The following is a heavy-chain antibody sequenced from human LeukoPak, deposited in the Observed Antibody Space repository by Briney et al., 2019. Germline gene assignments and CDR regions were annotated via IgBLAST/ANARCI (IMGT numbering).Heavy chain of an antibody. V-gene: IGHV3-21*01. CDR3: ARDTIDPFLADAFDI. D-gene: IGHD3-3*01. CDR2: ISSSSSYI. Sequence: GGSLRLSCAASGFTFSSYSMNWVRQAPGKGLEWVSSISSSSSYIYYADSVKGRFTIPRDNAKNSLYLQMNSLRAEDTAVYYCARDTIDPFLADAFDIWGQGTMVTVSS. CDR1: GFTFSSYS. J-gene: IGHJ3*02.